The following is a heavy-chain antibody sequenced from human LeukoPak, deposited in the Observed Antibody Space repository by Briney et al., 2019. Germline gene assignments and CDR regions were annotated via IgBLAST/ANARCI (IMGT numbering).Heavy chain of an antibody. CDR2: IYYSGFT. Sequence: PSETLSLTCTVSGGSISSSSHHWGWIRQPPGKGLEWIGSIYYSGFTHYNPSLKSRVTMSVDTSKNRFSLKLSSVTAADTAVYFCARLDWGSGGSGSFDHWGQGTLVTVSS. D-gene: IGHD7-27*01. V-gene: IGHV4-39*01. CDR1: GGSISSSSHH. CDR3: ARLDWGSGGSGSFDH. J-gene: IGHJ4*02.